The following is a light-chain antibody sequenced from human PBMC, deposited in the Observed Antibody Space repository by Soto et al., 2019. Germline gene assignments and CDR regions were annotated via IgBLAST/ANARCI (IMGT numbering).Light chain of an antibody. CDR2: EVT. Sequence: QSALTQPPSASGSPGQSVTISCTGTSSDVGAFNYVSWYQQYTGEAPKLIIYEVTKRPSGVPDRFSGSKSVNTASLTISGLQAEDESDYYCGSYSSTDTPFVFGTGTKVTVL. CDR1: SSDVGAFNY. CDR3: GSYSSTDTPFV. J-gene: IGLJ1*01. V-gene: IGLV2-8*01.